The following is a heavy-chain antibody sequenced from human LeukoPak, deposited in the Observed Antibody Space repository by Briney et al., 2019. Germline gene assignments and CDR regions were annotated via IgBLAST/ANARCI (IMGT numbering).Heavy chain of an antibody. CDR1: GGSFSGYY. D-gene: IGHD4-23*01. CDR3: AGLSTVVTQLDY. V-gene: IGHV4-34*01. J-gene: IGHJ4*02. Sequence: SETLSLTCAVYGGSFSGYYWSWIRQPPGKGLEWIGEINHSGSTNYNPSLKSRVTISVDTSKNQFSLKLSSVTAADTAVYYCAGLSTVVTQLDYWGQGTLVTVSS. CDR2: INHSGST.